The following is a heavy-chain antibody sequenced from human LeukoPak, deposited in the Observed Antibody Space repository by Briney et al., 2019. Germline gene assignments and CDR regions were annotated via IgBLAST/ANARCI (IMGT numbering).Heavy chain of an antibody. J-gene: IGHJ4*02. V-gene: IGHV4-61*05. D-gene: IGHD7-27*01. CDR3: ATRKLGNDY. CDR2: IYYTET. Sequence: PSETLSLTCTVYGGSISSSSYYWGWIRQSPGKGLEWIGYIYYTETSYNHSLKSRVTISEDTSKNQFSLKLYSVTAADTAVYYCATRKLGNDYWGQGTLVTVSS. CDR1: GGSISSSSYY.